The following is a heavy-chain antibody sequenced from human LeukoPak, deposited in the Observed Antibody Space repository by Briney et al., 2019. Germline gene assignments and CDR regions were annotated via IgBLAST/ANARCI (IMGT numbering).Heavy chain of an antibody. CDR1: GGSISSYY. D-gene: IGHD4-23*01. J-gene: IGHJ4*02. CDR2: INHSGST. V-gene: IGHV4-34*01. Sequence: ASETLSLTCTVSGGSISSYYWSWIRQPPGKGLEWIGEINHSGSTNYNPSLKSRVTISVDTSKNQFSLKLSSVTAADTAVYYCAREGDWCGGNSVGACDYWGQGTLVTVSS. CDR3: AREGDWCGGNSVGACDY.